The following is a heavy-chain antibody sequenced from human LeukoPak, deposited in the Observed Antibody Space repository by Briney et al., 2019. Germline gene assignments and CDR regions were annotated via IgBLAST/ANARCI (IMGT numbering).Heavy chain of an antibody. CDR1: GFTFSSYA. CDR2: IGSSAGDT. D-gene: IGHD3-10*01. Sequence: GGSLRLSCAASGFTFSSYAMSWVRQAPGKGLEWVSTIGSSAGDTHYADSVKGRFTISRDNSKNSLYLQMNGLRAEDTAVYYCAKYYYTSGSSGGRVFDYWGQGTLVTVSS. V-gene: IGHV3-23*01. CDR3: AKYYYTSGSSGGRVFDY. J-gene: IGHJ4*02.